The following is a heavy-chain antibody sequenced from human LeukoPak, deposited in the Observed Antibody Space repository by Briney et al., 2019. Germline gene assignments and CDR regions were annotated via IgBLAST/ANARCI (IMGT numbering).Heavy chain of an antibody. CDR3: AKEIPSPWGSLAGGSYFDY. D-gene: IGHD3-16*01. V-gene: IGHV3-23*01. CDR2: ISKSGGST. Sequence: PGGSLRLSCAASGSSFSSYAMSWVRQAPGKGLEWVSAISKSGGSTYYADSVRGRFTISRDNSKNTLYLQMNSLTAEDAAVYYCAKEIPSPWGSLAGGSYFDYWGQGTLVTVSS. CDR1: GSSFSSYA. J-gene: IGHJ4*02.